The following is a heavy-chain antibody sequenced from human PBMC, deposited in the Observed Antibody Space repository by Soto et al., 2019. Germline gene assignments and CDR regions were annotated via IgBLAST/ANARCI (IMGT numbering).Heavy chain of an antibody. V-gene: IGHV1-18*01. CDR2: ISAYNGNT. Sequence: QVQLVQSGAEVKKPGASVKVSCKASGYTFTSYGISWVRQAPGQGLEWMGWISAYNGNTNYAQKLQGRVTMTTDTSTSTAHMERRSLRSDDTAVYYCARALRYYGSGRRPHKVSPGGWFDPWGQGTLVTVSS. D-gene: IGHD3-10*01. CDR3: ARALRYYGSGRRPHKVSPGGWFDP. J-gene: IGHJ5*02. CDR1: GYTFTSYG.